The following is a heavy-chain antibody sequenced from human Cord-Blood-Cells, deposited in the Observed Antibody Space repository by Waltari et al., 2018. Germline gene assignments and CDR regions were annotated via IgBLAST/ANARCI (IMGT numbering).Heavy chain of an antibody. CDR3: ARDVDSSSYYFDY. J-gene: IGHJ4*02. CDR2: NSSSGSTI. V-gene: IGHV3-11*04. CDR1: GFTFSDYY. D-gene: IGHD6-6*01. Sequence: QVQLVESGGGLVKPGGSLRLSCAASGFTFSDYYMSWIRQAPGKGLNWFSYNSSSGSTIYYADSVKGRFTISRDNAKTSLYLQMNSLRAEDTAVYYCARDVDSSSYYFDYWGQGTLVTVSS.